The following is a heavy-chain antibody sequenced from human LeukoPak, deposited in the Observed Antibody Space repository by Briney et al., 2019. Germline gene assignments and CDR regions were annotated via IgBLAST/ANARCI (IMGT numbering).Heavy chain of an antibody. D-gene: IGHD2-15*01. CDR3: ARVVVAATRYYYYGMDV. CDR2: MNPNSGNT. V-gene: IGHV1-8*01. CDR1: GYTFTSYD. J-gene: IGHJ6*02. Sequence: ASVKVSCKASGYTFTSYDINWVRQATGQGLEWMGWMNPNSGNTGYAQKFQGRVTMTRNTSISTAYMELSSLRPEDTAVYYCARVVVAATRYYYYGMDVWGQGTTVTVSS.